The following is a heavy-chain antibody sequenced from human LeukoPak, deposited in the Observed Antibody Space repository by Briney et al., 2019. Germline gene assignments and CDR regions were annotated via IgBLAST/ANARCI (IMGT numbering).Heavy chain of an antibody. CDR1: GFTFSSYA. CDR3: ARASPTTVTTIYGMDV. V-gene: IGHV3-30-3*01. Sequence: PGGSLRLSCAASGFTFSSYATHWVRQAPGKGLEWVAVISYDGSNKYYADSVKGRFTISRDNSKNTLYLQMNSLRAEDTAVYYCARASPTTVTTIYGMDVWGQGTTVTVSS. J-gene: IGHJ6*02. CDR2: ISYDGSNK. D-gene: IGHD4-17*01.